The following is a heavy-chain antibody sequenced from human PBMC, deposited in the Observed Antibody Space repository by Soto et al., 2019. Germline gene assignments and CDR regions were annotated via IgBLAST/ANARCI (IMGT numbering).Heavy chain of an antibody. V-gene: IGHV4-59*01. Sequence: PSETLSLTCTVSGGSISSYYWSWIRQPPGKGLEWIGYIYYSGSTNYNPSLKSRVTISVDTSKNQFSLKLSSVTAADTAVYYCARVDTAMVYYYFDYWGQGTLVTVSS. J-gene: IGHJ4*02. CDR1: GGSISSYY. D-gene: IGHD5-18*01. CDR2: IYYSGST. CDR3: ARVDTAMVYYYFDY.